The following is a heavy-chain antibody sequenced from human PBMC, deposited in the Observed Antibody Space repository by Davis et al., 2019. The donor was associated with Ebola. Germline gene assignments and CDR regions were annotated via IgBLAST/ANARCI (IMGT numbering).Heavy chain of an antibody. CDR1: GFTFSDYY. CDR2: ISYDGSNK. J-gene: IGHJ4*02. V-gene: IGHV3-30*03. Sequence: GGSLRLSCAASGFTFSDYYMSWIRQAPGKGLEWVAVISYDGSNKYYADSVKGRFTISRDNSKNTLYLQMNSLRADDTAVYYCARDTSGIAVAGQWGQGTLVTVSS. D-gene: IGHD6-19*01. CDR3: ARDTSGIAVAGQ.